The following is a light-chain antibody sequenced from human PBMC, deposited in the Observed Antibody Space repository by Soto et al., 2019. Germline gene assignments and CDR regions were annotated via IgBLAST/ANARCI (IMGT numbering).Light chain of an antibody. Sequence: QSALTQPASVSGSPGQSITISCTGTSSDVGAYNSISWYQQHPGKAPKLIIYEVINRPSGVSNRFSGSKSGNTASLTISGLQPEDEADYYCSSYKSIITVVFGGGTKVTVL. CDR1: SSDVGAYNS. CDR2: EVI. J-gene: IGLJ2*01. V-gene: IGLV2-14*01. CDR3: SSYKSIITVV.